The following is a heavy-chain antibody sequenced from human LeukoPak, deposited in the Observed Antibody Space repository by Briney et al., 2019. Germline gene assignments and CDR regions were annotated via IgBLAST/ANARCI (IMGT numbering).Heavy chain of an antibody. J-gene: IGHJ6*03. CDR2: MNPNSGNT. CDR1: GYTFTSYD. D-gene: IGHD2-15*01. CDR3: ARGYSKVVAAPSYYYMDV. Sequence: ASVKVSCKASGYTFTSYDINWVRQATGQGLEWMGWMNPNSGNTGYAQKFQGRVTMTRNTSISTAYMELSSLRSEDTAVYYCARGYSKVVAAPSYYYMDVWGKGTTVTVSS. V-gene: IGHV1-8*01.